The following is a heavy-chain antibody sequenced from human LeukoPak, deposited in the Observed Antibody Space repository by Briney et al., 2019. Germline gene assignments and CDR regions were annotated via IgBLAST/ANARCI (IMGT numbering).Heavy chain of an antibody. CDR2: THHSGKT. D-gene: IGHD3-3*02. CDR3: AKWEEALRAFDV. J-gene: IGHJ3*01. CDR1: GDSIRNYY. Sequence: SETLSLTCTVSGDSIRNYYWNWVRQPPGKSLEWIGYTHHSGKTYYNPSLKSRVSTSVDTSKNQFSLKLSFVTAADTAIYYCAKWEEALRAFDVWGQGTMVTVSS. V-gene: IGHV4-59*08.